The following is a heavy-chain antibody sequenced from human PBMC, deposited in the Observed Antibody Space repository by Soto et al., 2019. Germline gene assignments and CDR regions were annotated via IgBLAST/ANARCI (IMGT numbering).Heavy chain of an antibody. CDR1: GFTFSRDW. D-gene: IGHD3-10*01. CDR3: ERGGVGNYYKYY. CDR2: IKGDGTIT. Sequence: EVQLVESWGGLVQPGGALRLSCAASGFTFSRDWMHWVRQSPGKGLVWVSRIKGDGTITNYADSVKGRFTTSRDNAKNTVYLQLNSLTTEDTAVYYCERGGVGNYYKYYWGQGTLVTVSS. V-gene: IGHV3-74*01. J-gene: IGHJ4*02.